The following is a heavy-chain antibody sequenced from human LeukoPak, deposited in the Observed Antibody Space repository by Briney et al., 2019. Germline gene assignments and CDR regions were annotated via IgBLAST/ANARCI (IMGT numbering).Heavy chain of an antibody. CDR2: IYYSGST. V-gene: IGHV4-59*01. Sequence: SETLSLTCTVSGGSISSYYWSWIRQPPGKGLEWFGYIYYSGSTNYNPSLKSRVTISVDTSKNQFSLKLSSVTAADTAVYYCARGSNWFDPWGQGTLVTVSS. CDR3: ARGSNWFDP. J-gene: IGHJ5*02. CDR1: GGSISSYY.